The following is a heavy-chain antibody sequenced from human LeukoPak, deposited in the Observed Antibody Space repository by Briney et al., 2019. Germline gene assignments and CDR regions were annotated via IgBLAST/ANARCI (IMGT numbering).Heavy chain of an antibody. J-gene: IGHJ4*02. Sequence: ASVKVSCKTSGYTFTAYYMHWVRQAPGQGLQWIGWINPNSGGTNYAQKFQGRATLTSDTSINTAYMELSRLISDDTAVYYCAGDGYNSRRFFDYWGQGTLVTVSS. CDR3: AGDGYNSRRFFDY. CDR2: INPNSGGT. D-gene: IGHD5-24*01. CDR1: GYTFTAYY. V-gene: IGHV1-2*02.